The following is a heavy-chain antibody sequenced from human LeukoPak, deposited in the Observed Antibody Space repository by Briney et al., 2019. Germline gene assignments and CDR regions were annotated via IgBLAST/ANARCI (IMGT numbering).Heavy chain of an antibody. Sequence: SQTLSLTCTVSGGSIRSGGYSWSWIRQHPGRGLEWIGDIYYSGSTYYNPSLKSRVTISVDTSKHQFSLKLSSVTAADTAGYYCARDTAAATVDYWGQGTLVTVSS. CDR1: GGSIRSGGYS. D-gene: IGHD6-13*01. J-gene: IGHJ4*02. CDR3: ARDTAAATVDY. V-gene: IGHV4-31*03. CDR2: IYYSGST.